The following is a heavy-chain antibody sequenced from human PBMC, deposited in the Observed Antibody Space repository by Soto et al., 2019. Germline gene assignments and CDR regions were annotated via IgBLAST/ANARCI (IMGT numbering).Heavy chain of an antibody. CDR2: IYYSGST. CDR1: GGSISSYY. V-gene: IGHV4-59*01. CDR3: ARAVITGTTIDY. D-gene: IGHD1-7*01. J-gene: IGHJ4*02. Sequence: SETLSLTCTVSGGSISSYYWSWIRQPPGKGLEWIGYIYYSGSTNYNPSLKSRVTISVDTSKNQFSLKLSSVTAADTAVYYCARAVITGTTIDYWGQGTLVSVSS.